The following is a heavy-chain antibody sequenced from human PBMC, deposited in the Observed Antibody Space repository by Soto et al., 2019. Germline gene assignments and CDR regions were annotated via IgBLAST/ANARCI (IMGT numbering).Heavy chain of an antibody. CDR1: GYTXTSYD. V-gene: IGHV1-8*01. Sequence: ASVKVXCKASGYTXTSYDINWVRQATGQGLEWMGWMNPNSGNTGYAQKFQGRVTMTRNTSISTAYMELSSLRSEDTSVYYCARERSSSKRFDPWGQGTTVTLSS. CDR3: ARERSSSKRFDP. D-gene: IGHD3-10*01. CDR2: MNPNSGNT. J-gene: IGHJ6*02.